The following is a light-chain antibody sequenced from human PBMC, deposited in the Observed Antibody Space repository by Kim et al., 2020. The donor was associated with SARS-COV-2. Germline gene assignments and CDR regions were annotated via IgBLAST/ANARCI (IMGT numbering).Light chain of an antibody. J-gene: IGLJ3*02. Sequence: SYELTQPSSVSVSPGQTARITCSGDVLAKKYARWFQQKPGQAPVLVIYKDSERPSGIPERCSGSSSGTTVTLTISGAQVEDEADYYCYSAADNNSWLFGGGTQLTVL. V-gene: IGLV3-27*01. CDR1: VLAKKY. CDR3: YSAADNNSWL. CDR2: KDS.